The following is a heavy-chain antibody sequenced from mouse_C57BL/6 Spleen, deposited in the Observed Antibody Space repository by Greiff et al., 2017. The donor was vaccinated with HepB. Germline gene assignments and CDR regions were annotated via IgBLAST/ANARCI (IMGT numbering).Heavy chain of an antibody. Sequence: EVQRVESGEGLVKPGGSLKLSCAASGFTFSSYAMSWVRQTPEKRLEWVAYISSGGDYIYYADTVKGRFTISRDNARNTLHLQMSSLKSEDTAMYYCTRDRGDRYYFDYWGQGTTLTVSS. J-gene: IGHJ2*01. V-gene: IGHV5-9-1*02. CDR1: GFTFSSYA. CDR2: ISSGGDYI. D-gene: IGHD3-1*01. CDR3: TRDRGDRYYFDY.